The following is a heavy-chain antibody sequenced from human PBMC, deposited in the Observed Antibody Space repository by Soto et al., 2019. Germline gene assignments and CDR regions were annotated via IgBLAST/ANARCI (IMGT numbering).Heavy chain of an antibody. V-gene: IGHV3-13*01. CDR2: IGTAGDT. CDR1: GFTFSSYD. CDR3: ARDGVYGSLSY. Sequence: GGSLRLSFAASGFTFSSYDMHWVRQATGKGLEWVSAIGTAGDTYYPGSVKGRFTISRENAKNSLYLQMNSLRAGDTAVYYCARDGVYGSLSYWGQGTLVTVSS. J-gene: IGHJ4*02. D-gene: IGHD2-8*01.